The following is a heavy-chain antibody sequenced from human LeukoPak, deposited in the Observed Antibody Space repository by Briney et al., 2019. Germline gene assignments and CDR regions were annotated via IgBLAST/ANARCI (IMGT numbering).Heavy chain of an antibody. CDR2: INPNSGGT. D-gene: IGHD3-22*01. V-gene: IGHV1-2*02. CDR3: ATEAKEYYYDSSGYIGNWSDP. Sequence: ASVKVSCKASGYTFTGYYMHWVRQAPGQGLEWMGWINPNSGGTNYAQKFQGRVTMTRDTSISTAYMELSRLRSDDTAVYYCATEAKEYYYDSSGYIGNWSDPWGQGTLVTVSS. J-gene: IGHJ5*02. CDR1: GYTFTGYY.